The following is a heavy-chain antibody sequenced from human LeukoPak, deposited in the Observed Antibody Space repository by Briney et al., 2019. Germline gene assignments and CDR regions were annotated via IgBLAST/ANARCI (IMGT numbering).Heavy chain of an antibody. Sequence: GGSLRLSCAASGFTFSSYWMHWVRQAPGKGLVWVSRINSDGSSTSYADSVKGRFTISRDNAKNTLYLQMNSLRAEDTAVYYCARAAKFMEKLSWGQGTLVTVSS. CDR1: GFTFSSYW. J-gene: IGHJ4*02. V-gene: IGHV3-74*01. D-gene: IGHD1/OR15-1a*01. CDR3: ARAAKFMEKLS. CDR2: INSDGSST.